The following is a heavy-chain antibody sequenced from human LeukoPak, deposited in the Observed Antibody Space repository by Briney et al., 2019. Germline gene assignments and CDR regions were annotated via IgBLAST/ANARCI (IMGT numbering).Heavy chain of an antibody. CDR1: GFTFSSYS. J-gene: IGHJ4*02. CDR3: AKDDAWLRFGE. V-gene: IGHV3-23*01. Sequence: GGSLRLSCAASGFTFSSYSMNWVRQAPGKGLEWVSAISGSGGSTYYADSVKGRFTISRDNSKNTLYLQMNSLRAEDTAVYYCAKDDAWLRFGEWSQGTLVTVSS. CDR2: ISGSGGST. D-gene: IGHD3-10*01.